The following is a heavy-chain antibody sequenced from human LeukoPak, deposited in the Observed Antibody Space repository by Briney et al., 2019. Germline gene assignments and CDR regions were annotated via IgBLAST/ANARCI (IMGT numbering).Heavy chain of an antibody. CDR3: ARGGSVFAYFFDY. D-gene: IGHD3-10*01. Sequence: PGGSLRLSCAASGFIFSNYAMTWARLTPGKGLEWVSAISGSGGTMYYADSVKGRFTISRDSSTNTLYLQLSSLRAEDTAIYYCARGGSVFAYFFDYWGQGTLVTVSS. V-gene: IGHV3-23*01. CDR2: ISGSGGTM. J-gene: IGHJ4*02. CDR1: GFIFSNYA.